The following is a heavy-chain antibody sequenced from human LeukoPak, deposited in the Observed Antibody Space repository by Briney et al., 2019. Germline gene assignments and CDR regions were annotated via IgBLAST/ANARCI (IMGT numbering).Heavy chain of an antibody. CDR3: ARLAAAGRYYYGMDV. V-gene: IGHV4-59*01. J-gene: IGHJ6*02. CDR2: IYYSGST. Sequence: SETLSLTCTVSGGSISSYYWSWIRQPPGKGLEWIGYIYYSGSTNYNPSPKSRVTISVDTSKNQFSLKLSSVTAADTAVYYCARLAAAGRYYYGMDVWGQGTTVTVSS. CDR1: GGSISSYY. D-gene: IGHD6-13*01.